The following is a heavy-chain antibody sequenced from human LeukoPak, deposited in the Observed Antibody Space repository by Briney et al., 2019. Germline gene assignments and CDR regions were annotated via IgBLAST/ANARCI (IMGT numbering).Heavy chain of an antibody. V-gene: IGHV1-24*01. CDR1: GITLNDLS. J-gene: IGHJ4*02. CDR3: AGGRTDIVVVPATLRNYYFDY. D-gene: IGHD2-2*01. CDR2: FDPEDGET. Sequence: ASVKVSCKVSGITLNDLSIQWVRQAPGKGLEWMGGFDPEDGETIYAPKFQARVTMTQDTYEDTAYMELSSLRSEDTAVYYCAGGRTDIVVVPATLRNYYFDYWGQGTLVTVSS.